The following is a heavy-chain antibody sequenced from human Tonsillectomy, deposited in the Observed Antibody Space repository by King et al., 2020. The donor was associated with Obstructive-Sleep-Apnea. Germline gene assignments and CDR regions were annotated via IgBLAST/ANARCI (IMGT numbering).Heavy chain of an antibody. D-gene: IGHD1-26*01. Sequence: VQLVESGAEVKKPGASVKVSCKASGYTFTGYYMHWVRQAPGQGLEWMGWINPNSGGTNSAQKFQGRVTMTRDPSISTAYMELSRRRSDEQAVYYCAGGGRYSGGYSSWYFDLWGRGTLVTVSS. CDR3: AGGGRYSGGYSSWYFDL. J-gene: IGHJ2*01. CDR2: INPNSGGT. V-gene: IGHV1-2*02. CDR1: GYTFTGYY.